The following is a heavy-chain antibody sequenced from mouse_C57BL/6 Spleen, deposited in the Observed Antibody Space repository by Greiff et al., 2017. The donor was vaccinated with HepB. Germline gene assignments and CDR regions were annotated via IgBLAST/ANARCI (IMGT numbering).Heavy chain of an antibody. Sequence: VKLMESGAELVKPGASVKISCKASGYAFSSYWMNWVKQRPGKGLEWIGQIYPGDGDTNYNGKFKGKATLTADKSSSTAYMQLSSLTSEDSAVYFCARWYGNFNWYFDVWGTGTTVTVSS. CDR2: IYPGDGDT. V-gene: IGHV1-80*01. D-gene: IGHD2-10*02. CDR1: GYAFSSYW. J-gene: IGHJ1*03. CDR3: ARWYGNFNWYFDV.